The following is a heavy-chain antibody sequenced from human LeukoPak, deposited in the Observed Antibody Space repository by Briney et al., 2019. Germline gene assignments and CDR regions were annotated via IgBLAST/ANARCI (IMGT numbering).Heavy chain of an antibody. CDR2: IYPGDSDT. Sequence: GESLKISCKGSGYSFTSYWIGWVRQMPGKGLEWMGIIYPGDSDTRHSPSFQGQVTISADKSISTAYLQWSSLKASDTAMYYCARLVRVKSITTIVVVPGAFDIWGQGTMVTVSS. J-gene: IGHJ3*02. D-gene: IGHD3-22*01. CDR1: GYSFTSYW. CDR3: ARLVRVKSITTIVVVPGAFDI. V-gene: IGHV5-51*01.